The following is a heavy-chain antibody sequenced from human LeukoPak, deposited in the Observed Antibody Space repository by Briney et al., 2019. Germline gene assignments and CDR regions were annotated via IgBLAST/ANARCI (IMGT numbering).Heavy chain of an antibody. V-gene: IGHV3-43D*03. CDR1: GFTFDDYA. J-gene: IGHJ4*02. D-gene: IGHD4-17*01. CDR3: AKDRQYGDYGGGDFFDS. Sequence: GGSLRLSCAASGFTFDDYAMHWVRQAPGKGLQWISSINWVGDTSSYADSVKGRFTVSRDNTNGSLYLQMHSLRSEDTALYYCAKDRQYGDYGGGDFFDSWGQGTLVTVSS. CDR2: INWVGDTS.